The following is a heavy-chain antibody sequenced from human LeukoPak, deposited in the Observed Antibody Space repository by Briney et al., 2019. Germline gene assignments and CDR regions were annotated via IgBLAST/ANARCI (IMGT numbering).Heavy chain of an antibody. D-gene: IGHD5-18*01. CDR3: AKGRGYSYGLYLDY. Sequence: GGSLTLSCAASGFTFSNYGMHWIRQAPGKCLEWMTFIRHDGNSKYYADSAKGRFTMSKDNSKHTVYLQMNSLRAEDMAVYYCAKGRGYSYGLYLDYWGQGTLVTVSS. J-gene: IGHJ4*02. V-gene: IGHV3-30*02. CDR1: GFTFSNYG. CDR2: IRHDGNSK.